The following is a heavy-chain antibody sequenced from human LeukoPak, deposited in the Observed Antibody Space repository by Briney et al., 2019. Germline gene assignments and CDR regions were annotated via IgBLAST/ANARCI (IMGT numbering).Heavy chain of an antibody. CDR2: IIPILGIA. V-gene: IGHV1-69*04. D-gene: IGHD3-22*01. CDR3: ARGGSSGYYFRDYCYYGMDV. J-gene: IGHJ6*02. Sequence: SVKVSCKASGGTFSSYAISWVRQAPGQGLEWMGRIIPILGIANYAQKFQGRVTITADKSTSTAYMELSSLRSEDTAVYYCARGGSSGYYFRDYCYYGMDVWGQGTTVTVSS. CDR1: GGTFSSYA.